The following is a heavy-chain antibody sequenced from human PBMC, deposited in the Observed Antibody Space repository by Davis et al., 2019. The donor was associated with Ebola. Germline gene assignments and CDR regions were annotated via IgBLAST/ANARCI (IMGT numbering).Heavy chain of an antibody. CDR2: IYYSGNT. V-gene: IGHV4-39*01. J-gene: IGHJ4*02. Sequence: PSETLSLTCTVSGGSINSSNYYWGWIRQPPGKGLELIGSIYYSGNTYYNPSFKSRVTISLDTSKNQFSLKVISVTAADTAVYYCARRSSGWPSGFDYWGQGTLVTVSS. D-gene: IGHD6-19*01. CDR3: ARRSSGWPSGFDY. CDR1: GGSINSSNYY.